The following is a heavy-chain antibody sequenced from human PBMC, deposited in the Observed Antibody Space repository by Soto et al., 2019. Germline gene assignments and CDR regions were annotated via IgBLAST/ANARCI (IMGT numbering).Heavy chain of an antibody. D-gene: IGHD1-26*01. CDR2: IYYSGSA. V-gene: IGHV4-31*03. Sequence: QVQLQESGPGLVKPSQTLSLTCTVSGGSISSDNYFWSWIRQHPGKGLEWIGYIYYSGSAYYNPSLKSRVTISVDTSKNQFSLRLNSVTAADTAMYYCVREVGSATTSDAFDIWGQGTMVTVSS. CDR1: GGSISSDNYF. J-gene: IGHJ3*02. CDR3: VREVGSATTSDAFDI.